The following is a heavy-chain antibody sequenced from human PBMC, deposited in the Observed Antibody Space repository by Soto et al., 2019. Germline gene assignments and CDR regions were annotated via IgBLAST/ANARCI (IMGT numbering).Heavy chain of an antibody. CDR2: IIPVFGTA. V-gene: IGHV1-69*05. J-gene: IGHJ6*02. CDR3: ARHSNFNYFYGLDV. CDR1: GGTFNSYA. D-gene: IGHD4-4*01. Sequence: QVQVVQSGAEVKKPGSSVKVSCKASGGTFNSYAISWVRQAPGQGLEWVGGIIPVFGTANYAQKFQGRVTIXPXDXXSTPSMELRSLRSEDTAVYYCARHSNFNYFYGLDVWGQGTTVTVSS.